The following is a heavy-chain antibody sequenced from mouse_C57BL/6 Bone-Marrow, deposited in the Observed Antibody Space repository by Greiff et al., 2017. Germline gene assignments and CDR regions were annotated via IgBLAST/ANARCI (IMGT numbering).Heavy chain of an antibody. CDR3: AGSNFEGDC. CDR1: GYTFTSYW. J-gene: IGHJ2*01. Sequence: VQLQQPGAELVKPGASVKLSCKASGYTFTSYWMQWVKQRPGQGLEWIGEIDPSDSYTNYNQKFKGKATLTVDTSSSTAYMQLSSLTSEDYAVYYCAGSNFEGDCWGQGTTLTVSS. CDR2: IDPSDSYT. D-gene: IGHD2-5*01. V-gene: IGHV1-50*01.